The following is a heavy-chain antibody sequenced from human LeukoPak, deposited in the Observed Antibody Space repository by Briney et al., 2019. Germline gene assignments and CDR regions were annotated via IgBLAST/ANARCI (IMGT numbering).Heavy chain of an antibody. J-gene: IGHJ4*02. CDR2: IKHSGRT. Sequence: SETLSLTCAVYGGPFSGYYWSWIRQPPGKGLEWIGEIKHSGRTNYNPSLKSRVTILVDTSKNQSSLKVTSLTAADTALYYCARGLGDSSDYYYLGYWGRGTRVTVSS. D-gene: IGHD3-22*01. CDR3: ARGLGDSSDYYYLGY. V-gene: IGHV4-34*01. CDR1: GGPFSGYY.